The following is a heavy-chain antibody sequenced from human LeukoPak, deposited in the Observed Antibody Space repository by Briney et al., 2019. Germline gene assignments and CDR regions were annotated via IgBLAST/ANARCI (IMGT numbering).Heavy chain of an antibody. V-gene: IGHV4-59*01. J-gene: IGHJ6*03. D-gene: IGHD3-10*01. CDR2: IYNSGST. CDR3: ARVISPDSYFYYSYYYYMDV. CDR1: GGSIGSFY. Sequence: SETLSLTFSVSGGSIGSFYWSWIRQPPGKGLEWIGYIYNSGSTNYNPSLKSRVTISVDTSKNQFSLKLRSVTAADTAVYYCARVISPDSYFYYSYYYYMDVWGKGTTVTVSS.